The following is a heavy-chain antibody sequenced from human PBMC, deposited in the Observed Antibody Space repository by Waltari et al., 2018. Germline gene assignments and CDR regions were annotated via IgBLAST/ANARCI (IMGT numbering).Heavy chain of an antibody. V-gene: IGHV4-39*07. J-gene: IGHJ4*02. Sequence: QLQLQESGPGLVKPSETLSLTCTVSGGSISSSSYYWGWIRQPPGKGLEWIGGIYYSGSTYYNPSLKSRVTISVDTSKNQFSLKRSSVAAADTAVYYCARDLPLTGYRFDYWGQGTLVTVSS. D-gene: IGHD3-9*01. CDR1: GGSISSSSYY. CDR2: IYYSGST. CDR3: ARDLPLTGYRFDY.